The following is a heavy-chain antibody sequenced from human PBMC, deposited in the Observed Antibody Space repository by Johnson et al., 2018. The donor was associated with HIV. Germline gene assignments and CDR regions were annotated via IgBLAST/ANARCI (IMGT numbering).Heavy chain of an antibody. CDR2: IYSGGST. D-gene: IGHD6-13*01. CDR3: AKGAAAAGPDAFDI. J-gene: IGHJ3*02. V-gene: IGHV3-66*01. Sequence: EQLVESGGGVVQPGRSLRLSCAASGFTVSSNYMSWVRQAPGKGLEWVSVIYSGGSTYYADSVKGRFTISRDNSKNTLYLQMNSLRAEDTAVYYCAKGAAAAGPDAFDIWGQGTMVT. CDR1: GFTVSSNY.